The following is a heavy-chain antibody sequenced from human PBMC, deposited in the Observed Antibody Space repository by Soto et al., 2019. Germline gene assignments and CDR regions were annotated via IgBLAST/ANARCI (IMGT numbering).Heavy chain of an antibody. CDR1: GFTFSSYS. Sequence: EVQLVESGGGLVQPGGSLRLSCAASGFTFSSYSMNWVRQAPGKGLEWVSYISSSSSTIYYADSVKGRFTISRDNAKNSLDLQMNSLRDEDTAVYYCARGGSSSSTAYYYGMDVWGQGTTVTVSS. V-gene: IGHV3-48*02. CDR2: ISSSSSTI. CDR3: ARGGSSSSTAYYYGMDV. J-gene: IGHJ6*02. D-gene: IGHD6-6*01.